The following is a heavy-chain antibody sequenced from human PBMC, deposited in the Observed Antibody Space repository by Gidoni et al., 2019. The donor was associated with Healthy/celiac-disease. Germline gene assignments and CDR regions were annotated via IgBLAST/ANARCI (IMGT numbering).Heavy chain of an antibody. CDR1: GFTFRDYF. Sequence: QVQLVESGGGLVKPGGSLRLSCAAPGFTFRDYFMSWIRQAPGKGLEWVSYISSSGSTIYYADSVKGRFTISRDNAKNSLYLQMNSLRAEDTAVYYCAREDGASSGWPGYWYFDLWGRGTLVTVSS. V-gene: IGHV3-11*01. J-gene: IGHJ2*01. D-gene: IGHD6-19*01. CDR3: AREDGASSGWPGYWYFDL. CDR2: ISSSGSTI.